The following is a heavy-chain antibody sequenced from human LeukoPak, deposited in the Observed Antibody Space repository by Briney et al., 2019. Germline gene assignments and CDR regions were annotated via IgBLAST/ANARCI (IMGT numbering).Heavy chain of an antibody. CDR1: GYTFTGYY. Sequence: ASVKVSCKASGYTFTGYYMHWVRQAPGQGLEWMGWINPNSGGTNYAQKFQGRVTMTRDTSISTAYMELSRLRSDDTAVYYCARDLRWEPGRIFDYWGQGTLVTVSS. CDR3: ARDLRWEPGRIFDY. J-gene: IGHJ4*02. V-gene: IGHV1-2*02. CDR2: INPNSGGT. D-gene: IGHD4-23*01.